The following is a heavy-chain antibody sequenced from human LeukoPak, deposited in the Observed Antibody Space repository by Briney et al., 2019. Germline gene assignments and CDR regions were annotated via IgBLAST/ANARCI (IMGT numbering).Heavy chain of an antibody. Sequence: ASVKVSCKAPGYTFTSYYMHWVRQAPGQGLEWMGIINPSGGSTSYAQKFQGRVTMTRDTSTSTVYMELSSLRSEDTAVYYCAREPMGIAVAGSGYFDYWGQGTLVTVSS. CDR3: AREPMGIAVAGSGYFDY. D-gene: IGHD6-19*01. CDR1: GYTFTSYY. V-gene: IGHV1-46*01. CDR2: INPSGGST. J-gene: IGHJ4*02.